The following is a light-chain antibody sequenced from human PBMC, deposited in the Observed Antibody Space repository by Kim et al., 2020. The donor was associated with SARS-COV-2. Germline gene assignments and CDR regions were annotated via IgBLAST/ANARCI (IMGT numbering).Light chain of an antibody. V-gene: IGLV1-44*01. CDR1: RSNIGSND. CDR3: AAWDDSLNGSV. CDR2: SND. Sequence: GQRVTISCSGGRSNIGSNDVTWSQQRPRSAPKLLIYSNDYRPSGVPDRFSDSKSGTSSSLDISGLQSEDDADYYCAAWDDSLNGSVFGGGTQLTVL. J-gene: IGLJ3*02.